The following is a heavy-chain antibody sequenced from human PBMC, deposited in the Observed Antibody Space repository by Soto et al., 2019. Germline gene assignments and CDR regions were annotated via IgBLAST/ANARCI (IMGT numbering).Heavy chain of an antibody. CDR3: AKDPGEDTYWFDY. D-gene: IGHD2-8*02. V-gene: IGHV3-23*01. CDR2: ISGSGGSN. J-gene: IGHJ4*02. CDR1: GLTFSSYA. Sequence: EVQVLESGGGLVQPGGSLSLSCPASGLTFSSYAMSWVRQAPGKGLGWVSSISGSGGSNYYADSVKGRFTISRDNSKNTLYLQMNSLRAEDTAVYYCAKDPGEDTYWFDYWGQGTLVTVSS.